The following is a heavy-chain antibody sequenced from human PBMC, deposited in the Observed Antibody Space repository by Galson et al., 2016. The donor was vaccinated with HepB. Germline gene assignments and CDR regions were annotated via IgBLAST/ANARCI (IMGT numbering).Heavy chain of an antibody. V-gene: IGHV4-4*02. CDR3: ARGSANFDY. CDR1: GDSVTSNQW. Sequence: SETLSLTCGVSGDSVTSNQWWSWVRQATGKGLEWIGEVYHSGNTNFNPPLKSLITMSVDKSMHQFSLKMTSVTAADTAVYYGARGSANFDYWGQGALVTVSS. CDR2: VYHSGNT. D-gene: IGHD6-25*01. J-gene: IGHJ4*02.